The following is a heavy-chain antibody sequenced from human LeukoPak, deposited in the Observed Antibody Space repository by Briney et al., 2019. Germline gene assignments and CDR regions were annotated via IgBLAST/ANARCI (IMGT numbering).Heavy chain of an antibody. CDR3: ASYSSGALPFDY. J-gene: IGHJ4*02. Sequence: KPSETLSLTCTVSGGSISSSSYYWGWIRQPPGKGLEWIGSIYYSGSTYYNPSLKSRVTISVDTSKNQFSLKLSSVTAADTAVYYCASYSSGALPFDYWGQGTLVTVSS. CDR1: GGSISSSSYY. V-gene: IGHV4-39*01. D-gene: IGHD6-19*01. CDR2: IYYSGST.